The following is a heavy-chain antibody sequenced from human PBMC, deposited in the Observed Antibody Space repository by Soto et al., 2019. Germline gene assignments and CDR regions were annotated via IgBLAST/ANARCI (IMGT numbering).Heavy chain of an antibody. CDR1: GFTFSSYA. CDR2: ISGSGGST. Sequence: EVQLLESGGGLVQPGGSLRLSCAASGFTFSSYAMSWVRQAPGKGLEWVSAISGSGGSTYYADSVKGRFTISRDNSKNTLYLQMNSLRAEDTAVYYCSSPQGNWNYDRRYYGMDVWGQGTTVTVSS. J-gene: IGHJ6*02. V-gene: IGHV3-23*01. CDR3: SSPQGNWNYDRRYYGMDV. D-gene: IGHD1-7*01.